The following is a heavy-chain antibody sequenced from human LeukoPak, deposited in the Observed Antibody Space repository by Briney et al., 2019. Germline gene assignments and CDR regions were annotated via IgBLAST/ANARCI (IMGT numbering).Heavy chain of an antibody. J-gene: IGHJ4*02. D-gene: IGHD2-21*01. CDR2: IWYDGSRK. CDR3: ARDGEVIKGTFDY. CDR1: GFTFSTFG. Sequence: GGSLRLSCVVSGFTFSTFGMHWVRQAPGKGLEWVALIWYDGSRKYYGDAVKGRFSISRDNSKNTLYLQVTSLRVEDTGVYYCARDGEVIKGTFDYWGQGTLVTVAS. V-gene: IGHV3-33*01.